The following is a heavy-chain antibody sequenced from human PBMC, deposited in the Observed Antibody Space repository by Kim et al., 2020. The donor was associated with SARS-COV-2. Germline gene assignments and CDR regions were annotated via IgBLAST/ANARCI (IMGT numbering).Heavy chain of an antibody. CDR2: INSDGFSS. Sequence: GGSLRLSCEGSGFTFSSYWLHWVRQAPGKGLVWVSRINSDGFSSTYAESVKGRFTVSRDNTKNTLYLEMTSLRADDTAVYFCVRALGAGRFGYWGRGTLVSVSS. CDR1: GFTFSSYW. V-gene: IGHV3-74*03. CDR3: VRALGAGRFGY. J-gene: IGHJ4*02. D-gene: IGHD1-26*01.